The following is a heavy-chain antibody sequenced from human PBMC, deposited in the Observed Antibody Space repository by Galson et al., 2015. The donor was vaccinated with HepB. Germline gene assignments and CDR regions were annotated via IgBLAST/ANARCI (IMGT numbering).Heavy chain of an antibody. CDR3: TTDNKPPPYYYGSSDDY. CDR2: INTDESAT. V-gene: IGHV3-74*01. CDR1: GFTFSSYW. J-gene: IGHJ4*02. D-gene: IGHD3-22*01. Sequence: SLRLSCAASGFTFSSYWMHWVRQAPGKGLVWVSRINTDESATTYADSVKGRFTISRDNAKNTLYLQMNSLKTEDTAVYYCTTDNKPPPYYYGSSDDYWGQGTLVTVSS.